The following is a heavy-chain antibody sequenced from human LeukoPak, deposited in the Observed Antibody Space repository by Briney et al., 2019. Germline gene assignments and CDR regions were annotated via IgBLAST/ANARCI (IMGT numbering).Heavy chain of an antibody. CDR1: NGSISDDY. CDR2: IYYSGST. V-gene: IGHV4-59*01. D-gene: IGHD2-2*01. Sequence: SETLSLTCTISNGSISDDYWSWIRQPPGKGLEWIGYIYYSGSTNYSPSLRSRVTISVDRSKNQVSLILSSLTAADTAIYYCARSAAGHQYYFDYWGRGTLATVSS. J-gene: IGHJ4*02. CDR3: ARSAAGHQYYFDY.